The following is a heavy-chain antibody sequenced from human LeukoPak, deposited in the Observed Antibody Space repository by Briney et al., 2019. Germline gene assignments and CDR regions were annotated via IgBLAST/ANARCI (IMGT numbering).Heavy chain of an antibody. V-gene: IGHV4-61*02. CDR3: ARGSLYCTNGVCPYYYYGMDV. J-gene: IGHJ6*02. Sequence: SETLSLTCTVSGGSISSGSYYWSWIRQPAGKGLEWIGRIYTGGSTNYNPSLKSRVTISVDTSKNQFSLKLSSVTAADTAVYYCARGSLYCTNGVCPYYYYGMDVWGQGTTVTVSS. CDR2: IYTGGST. D-gene: IGHD2-8*01. CDR1: GGSISSGSYY.